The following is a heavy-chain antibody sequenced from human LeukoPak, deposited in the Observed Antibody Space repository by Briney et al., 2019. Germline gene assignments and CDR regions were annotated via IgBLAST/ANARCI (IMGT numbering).Heavy chain of an antibody. Sequence: PGGSLRLSCAGSGFTFDDYAMHWVRQAPGKGLEWVSGISWNSGSIGYADSVKGRFTISRDNAKNSLYLQMNSLRAEDTALYYCAKDRGMALYGDYEGFDYWGQGTLVTVSS. CDR2: ISWNSGSI. CDR1: GFTFDDYA. D-gene: IGHD4-17*01. CDR3: AKDRGMALYGDYEGFDY. J-gene: IGHJ4*02. V-gene: IGHV3-9*01.